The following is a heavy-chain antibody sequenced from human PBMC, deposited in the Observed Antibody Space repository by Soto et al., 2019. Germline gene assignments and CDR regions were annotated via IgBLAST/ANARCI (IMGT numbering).Heavy chain of an antibody. Sequence: EVQLVESGGGLVQPGRSLRLSCAASGFTFDDYAMHWVRQAPGKGLEWVSYITWNSVYIGYADSVKGRFTISRDNANNSLYLQMNSLKPEDTAFYYCAKALYGSSSSPIDFWGQGTLVTVSS. J-gene: IGHJ4*02. CDR2: ITWNSVYI. V-gene: IGHV3-9*01. CDR3: AKALYGSSSSPIDF. CDR1: GFTFDDYA. D-gene: IGHD6-13*01.